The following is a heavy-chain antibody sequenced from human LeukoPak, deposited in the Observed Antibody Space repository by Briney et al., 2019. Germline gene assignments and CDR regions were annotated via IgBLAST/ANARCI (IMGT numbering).Heavy chain of an antibody. J-gene: IGHJ5*02. CDR3: ARGSLWFP. V-gene: IGHV4-34*01. D-gene: IGHD3-10*01. CDR1: GGSFSGYY. Sequence: SETLSLTCAVYGGSFSGYYWSWIRQPPGKGLEWIGEISHSGSTNYNPSLKSRVTISVDTSKNQFSLKLSSVTAADTAVYYCARGSLWFPWGQGTLVTVSS. CDR2: ISHSGST.